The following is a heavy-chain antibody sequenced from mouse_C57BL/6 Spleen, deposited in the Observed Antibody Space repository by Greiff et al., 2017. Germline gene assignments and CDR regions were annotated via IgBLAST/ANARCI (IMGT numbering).Heavy chain of an antibody. CDR3: ARDYGSTHWYFDV. Sequence: EVQRVESEGGLVQPGSSMKLSCTASGFTFSDYYMAWVRQVPEKGLEWVANINYDGSSTFYLDSLKSRFIISRDNAKNILYLQMSSLKSEDTATYYCARDYGSTHWYFDVWGTGTTVTVSS. J-gene: IGHJ1*03. CDR1: GFTFSDYY. CDR2: INYDGSST. V-gene: IGHV5-16*01. D-gene: IGHD1-1*01.